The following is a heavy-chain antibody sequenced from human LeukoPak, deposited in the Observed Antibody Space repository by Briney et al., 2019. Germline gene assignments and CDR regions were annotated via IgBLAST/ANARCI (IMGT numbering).Heavy chain of an antibody. V-gene: IGHV3-20*04. CDR3: TTGRNYMDV. Sequence: GGSLRLSCAASGFTFDDYGMSWVRQAPGKGLEWVSGINWNGGNTCYADSVKGRFTISRDNAKNSLYLQMNSLRAEDTAMYYWTTGRNYMDVWGKGTTATVSS. CDR1: GFTFDDYG. CDR2: INWNGGNT. D-gene: IGHD4-11*01. J-gene: IGHJ6*03.